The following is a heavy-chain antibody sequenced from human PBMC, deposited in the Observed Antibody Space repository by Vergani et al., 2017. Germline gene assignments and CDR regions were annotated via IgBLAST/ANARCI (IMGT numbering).Heavy chain of an antibody. CDR1: GGSISSGGYS. CDR3: ARLVPAAIDWYFDL. V-gene: IGHV4-31*03. Sequence: QVQLQESGPGLVKPSQTLSLTCTVSGGSISSGGYSWSWIRQHPGKGLEWIGYIYYSGSTYYNPSLKSRVTISVDTSKNQFSLKLSSVTAADTAVYYCARLVPAAIDWYFDLWGRGTLVTVSS. D-gene: IGHD2-2*01. CDR2: IYYSGST. J-gene: IGHJ2*01.